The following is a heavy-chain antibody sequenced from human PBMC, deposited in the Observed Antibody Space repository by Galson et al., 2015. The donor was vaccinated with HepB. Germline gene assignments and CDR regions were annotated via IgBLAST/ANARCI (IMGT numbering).Heavy chain of an antibody. CDR3: ARHRAYCSSTSCFYYYGMDV. CDR1: GYSFTSYW. V-gene: IGHV5-10-1*01. CDR2: IDPSDSYT. Sequence: QSGAEVKKPGESLRISCKGSGYSFTSYWISWVRQMPGKGLEWMGRIDPSDSYTNYSPSFQGHVTISADKSISTAYLQWSSLKASDTAMYYCARHRAYCSSTSCFYYYGMDVWGQGTTVTVSS. D-gene: IGHD2-2*01. J-gene: IGHJ6*02.